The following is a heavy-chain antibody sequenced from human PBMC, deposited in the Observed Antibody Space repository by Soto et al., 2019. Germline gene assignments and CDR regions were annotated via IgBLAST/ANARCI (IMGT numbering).Heavy chain of an antibody. J-gene: IGHJ6*02. D-gene: IGHD4-4*01. CDR1: GFTFRVYW. CDR3: ARPGYSNYGPGVDV. V-gene: IGHV3-74*01. CDR2: IDSDGSTT. Sequence: EVQLVESGGGLVQPGGSLRLTCAASGFTFRVYWMHWVRQAPGKGLVWVSRIDSDGSTTSYADSVKGRFTISRDNAKSTLYLQMNSLRADDTAVYYCARPGYSNYGPGVDVWGQGTTVTVSS.